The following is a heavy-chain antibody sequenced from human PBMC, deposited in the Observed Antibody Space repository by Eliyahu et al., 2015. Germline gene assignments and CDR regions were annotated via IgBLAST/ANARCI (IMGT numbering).Heavy chain of an antibody. Sequence: QVQLVESGGGVVQPGRSLRLSXXXXGFSFSNYAMXXARQAPGXGLEWVAVISHGGRNAYYADSVKGRFTISRDDSKNTLDLQMNSLRVEDTAVYYCVKDRDRSWTFDYWGQGTLITVSS. D-gene: IGHD6-13*01. CDR3: VKDRDRSWTFDY. V-gene: IGHV3-30*18. J-gene: IGHJ4*02. CDR2: ISHGGRNA. CDR1: GFSFSNYA.